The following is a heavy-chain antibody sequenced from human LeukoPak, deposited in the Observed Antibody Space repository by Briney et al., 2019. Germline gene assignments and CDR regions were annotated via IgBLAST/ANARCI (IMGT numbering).Heavy chain of an antibody. Sequence: SETLSLTCTVSGYSISNYYWSWIRQPPEKGLEWIGYIYYSGSTNYNPSLKSRVTMSMDTSKNQLSLKLTSVTAADTAVYFCATRPLGQQWVPYFDYWGQGSLVTVSS. D-gene: IGHD5-18*01. CDR2: IYYSGST. J-gene: IGHJ4*02. CDR1: GYSISNYY. V-gene: IGHV4-59*01. CDR3: ATRPLGQQWVPYFDY.